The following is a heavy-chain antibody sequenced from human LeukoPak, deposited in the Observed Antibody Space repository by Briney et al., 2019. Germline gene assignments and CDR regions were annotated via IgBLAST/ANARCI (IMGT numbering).Heavy chain of an antibody. V-gene: IGHV4-30-2*05. Sequence: SSETLSLTCTVSGGPISSGGYYWSWIRQPPGKGLEWIGYIYHSGSTYYNPSLKSRVTISVDTSKNQFSLKLSSVTAADTAVYYCARGTDYGGTEGPDGMDVWGQGTTVTVSS. CDR1: GGPISSGGYY. CDR2: IYHSGST. J-gene: IGHJ6*02. CDR3: ARGTDYGGTEGPDGMDV. D-gene: IGHD4-23*01.